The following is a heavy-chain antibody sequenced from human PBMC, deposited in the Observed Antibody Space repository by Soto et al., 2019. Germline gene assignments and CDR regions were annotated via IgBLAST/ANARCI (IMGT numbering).Heavy chain of an antibody. J-gene: IGHJ4*02. D-gene: IGHD6-13*01. CDR1: GGSIRSHL. V-gene: IGHV4-59*08. Sequence: ETLSLTCPDSGGSIRSHLWCWLRQPPGKGLEWIGYIYYSGSTNYNPSLKSRVPISVDTSKNQFSLKLSSVTAADTAVYYCARLGQAVAAAGPDYWGQGTLVTVSS. CDR3: ARLGQAVAAAGPDY. CDR2: IYYSGST.